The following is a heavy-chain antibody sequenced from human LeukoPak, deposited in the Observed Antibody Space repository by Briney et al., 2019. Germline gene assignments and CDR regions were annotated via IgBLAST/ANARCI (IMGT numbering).Heavy chain of an antibody. V-gene: IGHV5-10-1*01. Sequence: GESLRISCKGSGYSFTNYRISWVRQMPGKGLEWMGRIDPSDSYTNYSPSFQGHVTISADKSISTAYLQWSSLKASDTAIYYCARRGAGYSSSADYWGQGTLVTVSS. CDR3: ARRGAGYSSSADY. D-gene: IGHD6-6*01. J-gene: IGHJ4*02. CDR1: GYSFTNYR. CDR2: IDPSDSYT.